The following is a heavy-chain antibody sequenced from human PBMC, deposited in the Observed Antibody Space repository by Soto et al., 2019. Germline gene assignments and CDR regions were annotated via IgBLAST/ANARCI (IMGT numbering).Heavy chain of an antibody. D-gene: IGHD3-9*01. V-gene: IGHV1-18*01. CDR3: ATERSRGRTFNILTGYYPGLYYYGMDV. Sequence: ASVKVSCKASGYTFTSYGISWVRQAPGQGLEWMGWISAYNGNTNYAQKLQGRVTMTTDTSTSTAYMELRSLRSDDTAVYYCATERSRGRTFNILTGYYPGLYYYGMDVWGQGTTVTVSS. CDR1: GYTFTSYG. CDR2: ISAYNGNT. J-gene: IGHJ6*02.